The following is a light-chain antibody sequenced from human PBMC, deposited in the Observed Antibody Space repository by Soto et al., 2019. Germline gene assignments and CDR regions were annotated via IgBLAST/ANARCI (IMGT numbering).Light chain of an antibody. V-gene: IGLV4-60*02. Sequence: QSVLTQSSSASASLGSSVKLTCTLNYDYRNHIIAWHQQQPGKAPRLLMRLEASGRYSRGGGPDRFSGSSSGADRHLTISNVQFEDEADYYCETWDSNIRVFGGGTKLTVL. CDR1: YDYRNHI. J-gene: IGLJ3*02. CDR2: LEASGRY. CDR3: ETWDSNIRV.